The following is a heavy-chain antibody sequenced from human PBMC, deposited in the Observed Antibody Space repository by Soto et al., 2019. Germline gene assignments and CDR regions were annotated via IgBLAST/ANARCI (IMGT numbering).Heavy chain of an antibody. CDR2: TYYRSKWYN. CDR3: ARASSIFGVARPP. Sequence: PSQTLSLTCSLSVDSCSSNSAACNWIRHSPSRGLECMGRTYYRSKWYNDYAVSVKSRITINPDTSKNQFSLQLNSVTTEDTAVYYCARASSIFGVARPPWGQGTLVPVYS. CDR1: VDSCSSNSAA. D-gene: IGHD3-3*01. V-gene: IGHV6-1*01. J-gene: IGHJ5*02.